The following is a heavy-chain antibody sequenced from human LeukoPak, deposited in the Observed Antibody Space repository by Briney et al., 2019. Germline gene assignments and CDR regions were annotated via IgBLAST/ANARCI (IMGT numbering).Heavy chain of an antibody. D-gene: IGHD4-17*01. J-gene: IGHJ3*02. Sequence: GGSLRLSCATSGFTFRTNGMHWVRQAPGKGLEWVAFILYDGSRTYYADSVQGRFSISRDNSKNTLFLQVNSLRAEDTAVYYCGKDPNGDYVGDFDMWGQGTMVTVSP. CDR3: GKDPNGDYVGDFDM. V-gene: IGHV3-30*02. CDR2: ILYDGSRT. CDR1: GFTFRTNG.